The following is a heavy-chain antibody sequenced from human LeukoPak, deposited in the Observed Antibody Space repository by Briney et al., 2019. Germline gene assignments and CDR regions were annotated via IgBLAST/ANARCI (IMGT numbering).Heavy chain of an antibody. CDR2: IKEDGSEQ. V-gene: IGHV3-7*01. Sequence: GSLRLSCAVSGFTFSNYWMSWVRQAPGKGLEWVANIKEDGSEQYYVDSVKGRFIISRDNAKNSLYLQMNSLRAEDTAVYYCARDNVAYCGPNCPNFDYWGQGTLVTVSS. J-gene: IGHJ4*02. CDR1: GFTFSNYW. D-gene: IGHD2-21*01. CDR3: ARDNVAYCGPNCPNFDY.